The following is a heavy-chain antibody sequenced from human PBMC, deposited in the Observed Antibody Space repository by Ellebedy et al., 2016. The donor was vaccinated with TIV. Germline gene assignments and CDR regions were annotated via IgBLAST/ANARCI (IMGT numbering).Heavy chain of an antibody. CDR1: GGSISSYY. V-gene: IGHV4-59*01. Sequence: MPSETLSLTCTVSGGSISSYYWSWIRQPPGKGLEWIGYIYYSGSTNYNPSLKSRVTISVDTSKNQFSLKLSSVTAADTAVYYCARAPYYDFWSGYVGFDYWGQGTLVTVSS. CDR3: ARAPYYDFWSGYVGFDY. CDR2: IYYSGST. D-gene: IGHD3-3*01. J-gene: IGHJ4*02.